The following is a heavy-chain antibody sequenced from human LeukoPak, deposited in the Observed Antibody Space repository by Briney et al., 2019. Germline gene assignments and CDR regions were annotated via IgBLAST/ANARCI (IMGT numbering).Heavy chain of an antibody. D-gene: IGHD1-26*01. CDR2: IYTSGIT. Sequence: PGGSLRLSCVDSGFTVSSNFMSWVRQAPGKGPEWVSVIYTSGITYYADSVRGRFTISRDNSKNTLYLQVDSLTAEDTAVYYCAREDAGGTYSFDYWGQGTLVTVSS. V-gene: IGHV3-66*01. J-gene: IGHJ4*02. CDR1: GFTVSSNF. CDR3: AREDAGGTYSFDY.